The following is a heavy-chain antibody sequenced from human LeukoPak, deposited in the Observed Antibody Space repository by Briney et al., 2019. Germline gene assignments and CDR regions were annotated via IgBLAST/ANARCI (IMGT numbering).Heavy chain of an antibody. D-gene: IGHD4-17*01. V-gene: IGHV3-21*01. CDR2: ISSSSSYI. J-gene: IGHJ4*02. CDR1: GFTFSSYS. Sequence: GGSLRLSCAGSGFTFSSYSMNWVRQAPGKGLEWVSSISSSSSYIYYADSVKGRFTISRDNAKNSLYLQMNSLRAEDTAVYYCARDYADYVGYFFFDYWGQGTLVTVSS. CDR3: ARDYADYVGYFFFDY.